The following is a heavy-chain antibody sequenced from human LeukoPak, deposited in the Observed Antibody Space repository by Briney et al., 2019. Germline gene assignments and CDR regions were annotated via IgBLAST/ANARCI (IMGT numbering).Heavy chain of an antibody. J-gene: IGHJ4*02. CDR3: TRGAMLRGNPHSPGE. V-gene: IGHV4-30-4*01. D-gene: IGHD3-10*01. CDR1: GDSITRRDLY. CDR2: IHYGGTT. Sequence: SETLSLTCTVSGDSITRRDLYWSWIRQPPGKGLEWIGYIHYGGTTYYSPSLKSRVTISPDTSKNQFSLKLTSVTAADTAVYFCTRGAMLRGNPHSPGEWGQGTLVTVSS.